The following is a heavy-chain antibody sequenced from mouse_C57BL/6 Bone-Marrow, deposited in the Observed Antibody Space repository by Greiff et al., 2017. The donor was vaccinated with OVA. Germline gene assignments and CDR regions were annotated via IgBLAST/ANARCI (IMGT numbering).Heavy chain of an antibody. V-gene: IGHV5-17*01. CDR3: ARFPLFAD. CDR2: ISSGSSTI. CDR1: GFTFSDYG. J-gene: IGHJ3*01. Sequence: EVMLVESGGGLVKPGGSLKLSCAASGFTFSDYGMHWVRQAPEKGLEWVAYISSGSSTIYYADTVKGRFTISRDNAKNTLFLQMTSLRSEDTAMYYCARFPLFADWGQGTLVTVSA.